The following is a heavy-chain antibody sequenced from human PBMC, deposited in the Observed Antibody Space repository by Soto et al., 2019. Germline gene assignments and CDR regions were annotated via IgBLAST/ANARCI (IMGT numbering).Heavy chain of an antibody. CDR1: GFTFSSYA. CDR3: AKAIVVVITPTYFDY. J-gene: IGHJ4*02. V-gene: IGHV3-23*01. D-gene: IGHD3-22*01. Sequence: GSLRLSCAASGFTFSSYAMSWVRQAPGKGLEWVSAISGSGGSTYYADSVKGRFTISRDNSKNTLYLQMSSLRAEDTAVYYCAKAIVVVITPTYFDYWGQGTLVTVSS. CDR2: ISGSGGST.